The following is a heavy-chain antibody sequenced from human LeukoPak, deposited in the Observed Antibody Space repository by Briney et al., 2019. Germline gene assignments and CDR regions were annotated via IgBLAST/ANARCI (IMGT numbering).Heavy chain of an antibody. V-gene: IGHV1-3*01. CDR3: ARVEVYCSSTSCDYYYYGMDV. D-gene: IGHD2-2*01. CDR1: GYTFTSYA. Sequence: GASVKVSCKASGYTFTSYAMHWVRQAPGQRLEWMGWINAGNGNTKYSQKFQGRVTITADKSTSTAYMELSSLRSEDTAVYYCARVEVYCSSTSCDYYYYGMDVWGQGTTVTVSS. CDR2: INAGNGNT. J-gene: IGHJ6*02.